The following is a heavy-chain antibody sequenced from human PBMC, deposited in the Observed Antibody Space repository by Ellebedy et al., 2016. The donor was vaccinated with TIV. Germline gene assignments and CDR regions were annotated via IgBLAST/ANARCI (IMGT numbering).Heavy chain of an antibody. CDR2: FYPEDGET. Sequence: AASVKVSCKVFGYTLTELSMHWVRQAPGKGLEWMGGFYPEDGETIYAQKFQVRVTMTEDTSTDTAYMELSSLRSEDTAVYYCATDIAGAVAAYYYHGMDVWGQGTTVTVSS. CDR3: ATDIAGAVAAYYYHGMDV. J-gene: IGHJ6*02. V-gene: IGHV1-24*01. CDR1: GYTLTELS. D-gene: IGHD6-19*01.